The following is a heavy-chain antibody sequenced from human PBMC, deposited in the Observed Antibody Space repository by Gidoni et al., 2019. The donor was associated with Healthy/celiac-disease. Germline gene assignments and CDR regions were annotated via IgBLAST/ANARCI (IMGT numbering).Heavy chain of an antibody. CDR1: GYTFTSYD. Sequence: QVQLVQSGAEVKKPGASVKVSCKASGYTFTSYDINWVRQATGQGLEWMGWMNPNSGNTGYAQKFQGRVTMTRNTSISTAYMGLSSLRSEDTAVYYCARGDDSSGYYYYYFDYWGQGTLVTVSS. D-gene: IGHD3-22*01. CDR2: MNPNSGNT. V-gene: IGHV1-8*01. J-gene: IGHJ4*02. CDR3: ARGDDSSGYYYYYFDY.